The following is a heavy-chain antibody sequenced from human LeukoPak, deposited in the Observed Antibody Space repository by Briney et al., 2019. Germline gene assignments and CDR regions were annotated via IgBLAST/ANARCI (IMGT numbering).Heavy chain of an antibody. CDR3: ASSTEDYVWGPYPYPPDY. Sequence: GASVKVSCKASGCIFTGYYLHWVRQAPGQGREWMGRINPNSGGTNYVQKFEGRVTMTRDTSISKGYMELSRLTSDDTAVYYCASSTEDYVWGPYPYPPDYWGQGTLVTVSS. V-gene: IGHV1-2*06. D-gene: IGHD3-16*01. J-gene: IGHJ4*02. CDR2: INPNSGGT. CDR1: GCIFTGYY.